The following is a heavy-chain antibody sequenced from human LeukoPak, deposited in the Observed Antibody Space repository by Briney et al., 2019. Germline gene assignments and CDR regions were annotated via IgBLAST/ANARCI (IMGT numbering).Heavy chain of an antibody. J-gene: IGHJ4*02. D-gene: IGHD4-23*01. CDR3: ASPGDYGGQINYFDY. CDR1: GGSFSGYY. V-gene: IGHV4-34*01. CDR2: INHSGST. Sequence: PSETLSLTCAAYGGSFSGYYWSWIRQPPGKGLEWIGGINHSGSTNYNPSLKSRVTISVDTSKNQFSLKLSSVTAADTAVYYCASPGDYGGQINYFDYWGQGTLVTVSS.